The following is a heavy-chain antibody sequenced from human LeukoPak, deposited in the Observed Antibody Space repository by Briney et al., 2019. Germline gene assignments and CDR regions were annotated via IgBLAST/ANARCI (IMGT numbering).Heavy chain of an antibody. CDR3: ARYTSQWAAADPY. CDR1: GFTFSSYT. V-gene: IGHV3-48*01. J-gene: IGHJ4*02. Sequence: GGSLGLSCAASGFTFSSYTMNWVRQAPGKGLEWVSYISSSGSSISYADSVKGRFTISRDNAKNSLYLQMNSLRAEDTAVYYCARYTSQWAAADPYWGQGTLVTVSS. D-gene: IGHD6-13*01. CDR2: ISSSGSSI.